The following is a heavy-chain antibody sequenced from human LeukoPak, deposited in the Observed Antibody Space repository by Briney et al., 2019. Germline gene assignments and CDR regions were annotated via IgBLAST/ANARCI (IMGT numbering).Heavy chain of an antibody. CDR2: ISAGGDLT. CDR1: GFIFKDFP. CDR3: AKAPWVYYYYGMDV. J-gene: IGHJ6*02. V-gene: IGHV3-23*01. Sequence: GGSLRLSCAVSGFIFKDFPMTWVRQAPGKGLEWLSGISAGGDLTFHADSLKGRFTISRDNAKNSLYLQMNSLRAEDTALYYCAKAPWVYYYYGMDVWGQGTTVTVSS.